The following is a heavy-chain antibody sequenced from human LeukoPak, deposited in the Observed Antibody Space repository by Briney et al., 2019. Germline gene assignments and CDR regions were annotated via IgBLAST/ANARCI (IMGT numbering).Heavy chain of an antibody. CDR3: GGEDTGPANHNCIDP. V-gene: IGHV3-48*03. CDR1: GPNYDSFE. D-gene: IGHD4/OR15-4a*01. Sequence: PGGSLRLSCAASGPNYDSFEMNWVRQAPGKALVWGSYIRSRGTTKYYAASAGGRFIISRHNAKNTLFLQEKRLSVDHTAVYNWGGEDTGPANHNCIDPWGQGTLVTVPS. CDR2: IRSRGTTK. J-gene: IGHJ5*02.